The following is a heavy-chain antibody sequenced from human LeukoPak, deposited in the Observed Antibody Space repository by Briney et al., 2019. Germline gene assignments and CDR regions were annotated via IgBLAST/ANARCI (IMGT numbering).Heavy chain of an antibody. Sequence: SETLSLTCAVYGGSFSGYYWSWIRQPPGKGLEWIGEINHSGSTNYSPSLKSRVTISVDTSKNQFSLKLSSVTAADTAVYYCARRVTYYYDSSGYYPLNWFDPWGQGTLVTVSS. CDR3: ARRVTYYYDSSGYYPLNWFDP. V-gene: IGHV4-34*01. CDR2: INHSGST. D-gene: IGHD3-22*01. CDR1: GGSFSGYY. J-gene: IGHJ5*02.